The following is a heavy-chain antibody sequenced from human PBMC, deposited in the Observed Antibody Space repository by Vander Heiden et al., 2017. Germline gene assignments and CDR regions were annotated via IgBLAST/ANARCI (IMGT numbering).Heavy chain of an antibody. CDR3: ASPGYSYGYGIDY. V-gene: IGHV4-39*01. D-gene: IGHD5-18*01. J-gene: IGHJ4*02. CDR2: IYYSGST. CDR1: GGSISSSSYY. Sequence: QLQLQESGPGLVKPSETLSLTCTVAGGSISSSSYYWGWIRPPPGKGLEWIGSIYYSGSTYYNPSLKSRVTISVDTSKNQFSLKLSSVTAADTAVYYCASPGYSYGYGIDYWGQGTLVTVSS.